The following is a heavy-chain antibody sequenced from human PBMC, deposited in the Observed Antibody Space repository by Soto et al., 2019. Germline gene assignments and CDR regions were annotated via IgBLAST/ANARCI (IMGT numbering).Heavy chain of an antibody. CDR2: ISSSGTI. D-gene: IGHD3-9*01. CDR1: GGSIRDYF. Sequence: SETLSLTCSVSGGSIRDYFWTWVRQPPGKGLEWIGYISSSGTINYNSSLKSRVTISLDTSRNHFSLKLSSVTTADTAVYFCARDRKLVIPGNYYYYGMDVWGQGTTVT. J-gene: IGHJ6*02. V-gene: IGHV4-59*01. CDR3: ARDRKLVIPGNYYYYGMDV.